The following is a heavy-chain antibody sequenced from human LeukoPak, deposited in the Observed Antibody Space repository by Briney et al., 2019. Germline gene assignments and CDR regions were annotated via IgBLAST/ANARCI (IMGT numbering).Heavy chain of an antibody. CDR3: ARYSSSSSFDC. V-gene: IGHV4-4*07. CDR1: GASITSYY. CDR2: IYTSGST. D-gene: IGHD6-13*01. J-gene: IGHJ4*02. Sequence: SETLFLTCSVSGASITSYYWSWIRQPAGKGLEWIGRIYTSGSTDYNPSLKSRVTMSVDTSKNQFSLKLNSVTAADTAVYYCARYSSSSSFDCWGQGTLVTVSS.